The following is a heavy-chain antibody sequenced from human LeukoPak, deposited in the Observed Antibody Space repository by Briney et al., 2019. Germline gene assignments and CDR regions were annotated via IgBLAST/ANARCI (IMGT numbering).Heavy chain of an antibody. J-gene: IGHJ4*02. CDR2: TNPDGSNT. Sequence: PGGSLRLSCAASGFAFSSYWMHWVRQAPGKGLVWVSRTNPDGSNTVYAESMKGRFTISRDNAKNTLYLQMDSLRAEDTAVYYCARDRDWNSLDYWGQGTLVTVSS. D-gene: IGHD1-1*01. CDR1: GFAFSSYW. CDR3: ARDRDWNSLDY. V-gene: IGHV3-74*01.